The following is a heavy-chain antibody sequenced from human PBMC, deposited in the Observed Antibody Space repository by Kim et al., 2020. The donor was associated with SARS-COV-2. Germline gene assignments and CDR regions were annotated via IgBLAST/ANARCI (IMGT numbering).Heavy chain of an antibody. J-gene: IGHJ4*02. CDR1: GGTFSSYA. CDR2: IIPIFGTA. Sequence: SVKVSCKASGGTFSSYAISWVRQAPGQGLEWMGGIIPIFGTANYAQKFQGRVTITADESTSTAYMELSSLRSEDTAVYYCASNDSSGYYLDYWGQGTLVTVSS. V-gene: IGHV1-69*13. CDR3: ASNDSSGYYLDY. D-gene: IGHD3-22*01.